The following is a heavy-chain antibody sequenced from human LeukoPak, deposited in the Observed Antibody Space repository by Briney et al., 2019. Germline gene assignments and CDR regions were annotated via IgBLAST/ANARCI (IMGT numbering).Heavy chain of an antibody. D-gene: IGHD3-10*01. Sequence: ASVKVSCKASGGTFNTYAINWVRQAPGQGLEWMGGIIPVFGAANYAQKFQDRVTITADESTSTAYMDLSSLRSEDTAVYYCARVSRTTMVRGVIAFDYWGQGTLVTVSS. J-gene: IGHJ4*02. CDR1: GGTFNTYA. CDR3: ARVSRTTMVRGVIAFDY. CDR2: IIPVFGAA. V-gene: IGHV1-69*13.